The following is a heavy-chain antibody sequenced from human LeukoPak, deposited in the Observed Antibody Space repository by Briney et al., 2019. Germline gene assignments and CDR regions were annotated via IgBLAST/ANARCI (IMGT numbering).Heavy chain of an antibody. Sequence: QPGGSLRLSCAASGFTFSSYAMHWVRQAPGKGLEWVAVISYDGSNKYYAVSVKGRFTISRDNSKNTLYLQMNSLRAEDTAVYYCATSEGATEPIFDYWGQGTLVTVSS. V-gene: IGHV3-30*04. CDR1: GFTFSSYA. CDR2: ISYDGSNK. J-gene: IGHJ4*02. D-gene: IGHD1-26*01. CDR3: ATSEGATEPIFDY.